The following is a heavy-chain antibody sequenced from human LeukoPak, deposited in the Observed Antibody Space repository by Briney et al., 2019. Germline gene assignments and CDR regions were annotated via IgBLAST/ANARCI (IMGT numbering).Heavy chain of an antibody. CDR3: ASTLFYNWNDPFDY. D-gene: IGHD1-20*01. CDR1: GYTFTSYD. V-gene: IGHV1-46*01. CDR2: INPSGGST. Sequence: GASVKVSCKASGYTFTSYDINWVRQAPGQGLEWMGIINPSGGSTSYAQKFQGRVTMTRDMSTSTVYMELSSLRSEDTAVYYCASTLFYNWNDPFDYWGQGTLVTVSS. J-gene: IGHJ4*02.